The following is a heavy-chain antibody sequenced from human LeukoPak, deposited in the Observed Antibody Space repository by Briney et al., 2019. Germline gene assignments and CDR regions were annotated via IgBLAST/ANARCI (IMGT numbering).Heavy chain of an antibody. CDR2: INPNSGGT. D-gene: IGHD4-23*01. J-gene: IGHJ4*02. Sequence: ASVKVSCKASGYTFTVYYMHCVPQAPGQGRECMGCINPNSGGTYYAQKFQGRVTMTSDTSISTAYMELSRLRSDNTAVYYCARDLYGGTSATFDYWGQGTLVSVSS. V-gene: IGHV1-2*02. CDR1: GYTFTVYY. CDR3: ARDLYGGTSATFDY.